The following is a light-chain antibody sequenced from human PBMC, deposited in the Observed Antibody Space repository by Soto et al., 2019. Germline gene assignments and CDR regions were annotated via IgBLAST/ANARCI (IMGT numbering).Light chain of an antibody. V-gene: IGKV3-15*01. CDR2: GAS. CDR1: QFVSTN. Sequence: ELVMTQSPATLSVSPGERATLSCRASQFVSTNLAWYQERPGPAPRLLIYGASTRAIGVPARFSGSGSGTEFTLPISSLQSEDFAVYCCQQYNDRPRTVGQGPKVDVK. J-gene: IGKJ1*01. CDR3: QQYNDRPRT.